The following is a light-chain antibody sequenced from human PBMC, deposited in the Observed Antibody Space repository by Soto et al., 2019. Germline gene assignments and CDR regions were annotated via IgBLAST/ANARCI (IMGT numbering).Light chain of an antibody. V-gene: IGKV3-20*01. CDR3: QQCGTSPWA. J-gene: IGKJ1*01. CDR1: QSVSSSY. Sequence: EIVLTQSPDTLSLSPGESATLSCRASQSVSSSYLAWYQQKPGQAPRLLISGASIRATGIPDRFSVSGSGTDFTLTISRLEPEDFAVYYCQQCGTSPWAFGQGTQVESK. CDR2: GAS.